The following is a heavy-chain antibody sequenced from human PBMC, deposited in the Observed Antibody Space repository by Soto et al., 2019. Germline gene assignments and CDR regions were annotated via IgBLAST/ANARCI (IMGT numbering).Heavy chain of an antibody. CDR3: ARDKLECGYMDV. D-gene: IGHD3-3*01. J-gene: IGHJ6*03. V-gene: IGHV3-66*01. CDR2: IYSGGST. CDR1: GFTVSSNY. Sequence: EVQLVESGGGLVQPGGSLRLSCAASGFTVSSNYMSWVRQAPGKGLEWVSVIYSGGSTYYADSVKCRFTISRDNSKNTLYLQMNSLRAADTAVYYCARDKLECGYMDVLGKGTTVTVSS.